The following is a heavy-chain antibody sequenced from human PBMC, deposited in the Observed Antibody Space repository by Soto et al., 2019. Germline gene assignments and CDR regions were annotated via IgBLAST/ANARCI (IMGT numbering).Heavy chain of an antibody. CDR3: AREGGGYSYGFDD. D-gene: IGHD5-18*01. CDR1: GGSFSGYY. J-gene: IGHJ4*02. CDR2: INHSGST. Sequence: SETLSLTCAVYGGSFSGYYWSWIRQPPGKGLEWIGEINHSGSTNYNPSLKSRVTISVDTSKNQFSLKLSSVTAADTAVYYCAREGGGYSYGFDDRGQGTLVTVSS. V-gene: IGHV4-34*01.